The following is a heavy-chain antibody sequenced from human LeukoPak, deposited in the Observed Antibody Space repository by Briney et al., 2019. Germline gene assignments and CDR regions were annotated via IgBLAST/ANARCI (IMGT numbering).Heavy chain of an antibody. Sequence: ASVKVSCKASGYDFFSYGFTWVRQAPGRGLEWMGWISAYNGNTNYAPSLQARVSMTTDASASTVSIEVRSLTPDDTAVYYCAEGAKSGLHYWGQGTLVTVSS. CDR1: GYDFFSYG. D-gene: IGHD6-25*01. CDR3: AEGAKSGLHY. J-gene: IGHJ4*02. V-gene: IGHV1-18*01. CDR2: ISAYNGNT.